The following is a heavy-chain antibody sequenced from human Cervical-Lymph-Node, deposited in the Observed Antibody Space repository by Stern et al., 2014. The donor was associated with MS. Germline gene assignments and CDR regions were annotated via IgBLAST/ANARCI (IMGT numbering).Heavy chain of an antibody. CDR3: ARTGTTPEDFDY. Sequence: QVQLQESGPGLVKPSQTLSLTCTVSGGSISSGSYYWSWIRQPAGKGLEWIGRIYTSGSTNYNPSLKSRVTISVDTSKNQFSLKRSSVTAADTAVYYCARTGTTPEDFDYWGQGTLVTVSS. V-gene: IGHV4-61*02. J-gene: IGHJ4*02. CDR1: GGSISSGSYY. CDR2: IYTSGST. D-gene: IGHD1-7*01.